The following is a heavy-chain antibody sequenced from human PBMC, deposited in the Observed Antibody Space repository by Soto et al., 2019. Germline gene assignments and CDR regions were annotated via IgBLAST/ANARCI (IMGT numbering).Heavy chain of an antibody. CDR1: GYAFTTYG. CDR2: ISAHNGNT. Sequence: QVHLVQSGAEVKKPGASVKVSCKGSGYAFTTYGITWVRQAPGQGLEWMGWISAHNGNTNYAQKLQGRVTVTRDTSTSTAYMELRSLRSDDKDVYYCARGRYGDYWGQGSLVTVSS. D-gene: IGHD1-1*01. CDR3: ARGRYGDY. V-gene: IGHV1-18*01. J-gene: IGHJ4*02.